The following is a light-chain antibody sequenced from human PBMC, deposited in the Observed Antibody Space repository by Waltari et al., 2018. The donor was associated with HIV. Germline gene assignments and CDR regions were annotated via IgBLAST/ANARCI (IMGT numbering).Light chain of an antibody. CDR3: AAWDDSLNGEVV. CDR1: NSNIGRST. CDR2: GNA. Sequence: QSVLTQPPSASGTPGQRVTISCSGRNSNIGRSTVHWYQQHPGTAPKLLIYGNAQRPSGVPDCFSGSKSGSSASLAISGLQSEDEADYYCAAWDDSLNGEVVFGGGTKLTVL. V-gene: IGLV1-44*01. J-gene: IGLJ2*01.